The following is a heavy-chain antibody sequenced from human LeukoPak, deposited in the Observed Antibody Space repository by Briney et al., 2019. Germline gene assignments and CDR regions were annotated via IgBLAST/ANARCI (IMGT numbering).Heavy chain of an antibody. V-gene: IGHV3-53*01. Sequence: GGSLRLSCAASGFTVSSNYMSWVRQAPGKGLEWVSVIYSGGSTYYADSVKGRFTISRDNSKITLYLQMNSLRAEDTAVYYCARDLRGYFDYWGQGTLVTVSS. CDR2: IYSGGST. D-gene: IGHD3-10*01. CDR1: GFTVSSNY. CDR3: ARDLRGYFDY. J-gene: IGHJ4*02.